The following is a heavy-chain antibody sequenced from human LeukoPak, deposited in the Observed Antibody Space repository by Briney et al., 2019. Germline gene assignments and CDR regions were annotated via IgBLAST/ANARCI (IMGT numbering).Heavy chain of an antibody. CDR2: ISGSGGST. V-gene: IGHV3-23*01. D-gene: IGHD3-3*01. Sequence: GGSLRLSCAASGFTFSSYAMSWVRQAPGKGLEWVSAISGSGGSTYYADSVKGRFTISRDKSTNMIYLQMNSLRAEDTAIYYCAKDGEFWSGYLDHWGQGILVTVSS. J-gene: IGHJ4*02. CDR3: AKDGEFWSGYLDH. CDR1: GFTFSSYA.